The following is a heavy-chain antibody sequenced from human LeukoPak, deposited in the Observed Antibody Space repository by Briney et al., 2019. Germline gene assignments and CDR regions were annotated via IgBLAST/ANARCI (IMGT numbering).Heavy chain of an antibody. CDR3: ARVSYYDSSVFDY. V-gene: IGHV4-30-2*01. J-gene: IGHJ4*02. Sequence: SETLSLTCAVSGGSISSGGYSWSWIRQPPGKGLEWIGYIYHSGSTYYNPSLKSRVTISVDRSKNQFSLKLSSVTAADTAVYYCARVSYYDSSVFDYWGQGTLVTVSS. CDR2: IYHSGST. D-gene: IGHD3-22*01. CDR1: GGSISSGGYS.